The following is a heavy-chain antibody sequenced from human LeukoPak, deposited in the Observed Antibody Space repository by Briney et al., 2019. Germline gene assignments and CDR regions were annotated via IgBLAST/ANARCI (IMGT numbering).Heavy chain of an antibody. CDR3: ARPGCGGNCYYRMDV. CDR2: VRDSGSTT. V-gene: IGHV3-23*01. Sequence: PTGGSLRLSCAASGFTFSSHAMTWVRQAPGEGLEWVSAVRDSGSTTFYADSVKGRFAISRDNSRNTLFLQMNSLRADDTAVYYCARPGCGGNCYYRMDVWGKGTTVTVSS. J-gene: IGHJ6*04. D-gene: IGHD2-21*01. CDR1: GFTFSSHA.